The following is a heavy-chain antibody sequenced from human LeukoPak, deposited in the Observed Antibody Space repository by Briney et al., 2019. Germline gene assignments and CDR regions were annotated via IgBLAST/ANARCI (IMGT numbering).Heavy chain of an antibody. CDR3: VRHLGRSGAQPYSDY. V-gene: IGHV5-51*01. CDR1: GYSFTSYW. CDR2: IYPGDSDT. D-gene: IGHD5-12*01. Sequence: GESLKISCKASGYSFTSYWIGWVRQVPGKGLQWLGVIYPGDSDTRYSPSFQGQVSISADKSISTAYLQWSSLKASDTAMYYCVRHLGRSGAQPYSDYWGQGSLVTVSS. J-gene: IGHJ4*02.